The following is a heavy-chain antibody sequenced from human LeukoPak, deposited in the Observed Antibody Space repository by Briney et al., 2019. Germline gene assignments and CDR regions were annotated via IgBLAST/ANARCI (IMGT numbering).Heavy chain of an antibody. CDR2: ISSSSSYI. J-gene: IGHJ5*02. CDR1: GSTFSSYS. V-gene: IGHV3-21*01. D-gene: IGHD3-10*01. Sequence: GGSLRLSCAASGSTFSSYSMNWVRQAPGKGLEWVSSISSSSSYIYYADSVKGRFTISRDNAKNSLYLQVNSLRAEDTAVYYCARVHSGSGAWGQGTLVTVSS. CDR3: ARVHSGSGA.